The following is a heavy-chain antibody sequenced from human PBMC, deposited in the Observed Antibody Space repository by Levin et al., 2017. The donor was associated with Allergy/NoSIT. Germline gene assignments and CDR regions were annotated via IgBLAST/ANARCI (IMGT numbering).Heavy chain of an antibody. D-gene: IGHD3-10*01. Sequence: GGSLRLSCAASGFTFSSYGMHWVRQAPGKGLEWVAVISYDGSNKYYADSVKGRFTISRDNSKNTLYLQMNSLRAEDTAVYYCAKDSYSGSYLGPPNYWGQGTLVTVSS. V-gene: IGHV3-30*18. J-gene: IGHJ4*02. CDR1: GFTFSSYG. CDR3: AKDSYSGSYLGPPNY. CDR2: ISYDGSNK.